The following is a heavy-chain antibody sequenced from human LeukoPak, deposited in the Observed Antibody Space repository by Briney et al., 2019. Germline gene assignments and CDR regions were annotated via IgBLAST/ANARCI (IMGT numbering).Heavy chain of an antibody. CDR2: IYYSEST. CDR3: ASFKRGYDFWSGYQFDY. V-gene: IGHV4-59*01. Sequence: PSETLSLTCTVSGGSISSYYWSWIRQPPGKGLEWIGYIYYSESTNYNPSLKSRVTISVDTSKNQFSLKLSSVTAADTAVYYCASFKRGYDFWSGYQFDYWGQGTLVTVSS. CDR1: GGSISSYY. J-gene: IGHJ4*02. D-gene: IGHD3-3*01.